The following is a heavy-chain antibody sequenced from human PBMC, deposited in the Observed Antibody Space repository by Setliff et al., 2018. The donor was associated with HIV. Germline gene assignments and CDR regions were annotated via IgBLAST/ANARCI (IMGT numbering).Heavy chain of an antibody. Sequence: ASVKVSCKAYGYTFINYGITWVRQAPGQGLEWMGWMSTYSGNTDYAQNVQGRFTMTSDTSTTTAYMELRNLRSNYSAVYYCARTVKTTLGDLLSPYYYYMDLWGKGTTVTVSS. CDR3: ARTVKTTLGDLLSPYYYYMDL. V-gene: IGHV1-18*01. CDR2: MSTYSGNT. D-gene: IGHD3-16*01. CDR1: GYTFINYG. J-gene: IGHJ6*03.